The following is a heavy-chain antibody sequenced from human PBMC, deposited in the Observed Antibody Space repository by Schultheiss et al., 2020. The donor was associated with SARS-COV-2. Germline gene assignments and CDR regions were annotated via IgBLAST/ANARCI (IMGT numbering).Heavy chain of an antibody. D-gene: IGHD6-19*01. J-gene: IGHJ5*02. CDR2: IKPDGSDK. Sequence: GGSLRLSCAASGFTFSSYSMNWVRQAPGKGLEWVANIKPDGSDKYYADSVKGRFTISRDNAKNSLYLQMNSLRAEDTAVYYCATDVYSSGPTSAWGQGTLVTVSS. CDR3: ATDVYSSGPTSA. V-gene: IGHV3-7*03. CDR1: GFTFSSYS.